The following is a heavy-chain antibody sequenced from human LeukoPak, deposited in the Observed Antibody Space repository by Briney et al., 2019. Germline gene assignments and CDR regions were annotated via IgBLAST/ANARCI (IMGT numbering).Heavy chain of an antibody. CDR1: GFTFSSTY. Sequence: GGSLRLSCAASGFTFSSTYMSWVRQAPGKGLEWVSVIYSGGNIHYIDSVKGRFTISRDTSKNTLYLQMNSLRAEDTAVYFCASRHCSGGGCYFAGADPFDYWGQGTLVTVSS. CDR2: IYSGGNI. J-gene: IGHJ4*02. CDR3: ASRHCSGGGCYFAGADPFDY. D-gene: IGHD2-15*01. V-gene: IGHV3-53*01.